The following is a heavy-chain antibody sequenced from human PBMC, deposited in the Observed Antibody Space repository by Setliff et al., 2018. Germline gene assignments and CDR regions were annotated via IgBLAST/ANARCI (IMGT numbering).Heavy chain of an antibody. V-gene: IGHV3-30*16. CDR2: IFYRGRDE. Sequence: GASVKVSCKASGGTFSSYGISWVRQAPGQGLEWVALIFYRGRDEFYADSVKGRFTISRDNSENTVYLQMNGLRLDDTAVYYCATNFSEGYWGQGTLVTVSS. CDR1: GGTFSSYG. J-gene: IGHJ4*02. CDR3: ATNFSEGY.